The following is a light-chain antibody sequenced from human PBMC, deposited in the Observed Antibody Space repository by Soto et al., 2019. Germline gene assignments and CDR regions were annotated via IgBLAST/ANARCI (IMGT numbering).Light chain of an antibody. J-gene: IGKJ4*01. CDR2: KAS. Sequence: DSQMTQYPSTLSASVGERVTLTCRASQSISTWVAWYQQKPGKAPKLLISKASTIQSGVPPRFSGSGYGTEFPLTISRLHPDYFASYYCQHYERYPMTFGGGTKVEIK. V-gene: IGKV1-5*03. CDR1: QSISTW. CDR3: QHYERYPMT.